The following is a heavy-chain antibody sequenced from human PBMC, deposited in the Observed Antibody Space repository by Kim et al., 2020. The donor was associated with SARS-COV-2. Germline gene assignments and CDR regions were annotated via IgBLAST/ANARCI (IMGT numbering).Heavy chain of an antibody. CDR2: IVPVFGTV. V-gene: IGHV1-69*06. CDR1: GGTFSNTV. D-gene: IGHD3-22*01. J-gene: IGHJ6*02. Sequence: SVKVSCKPSGGTFSNTVITWVRQAPGLGLEWVGGIVPVFGTVNYAQKFQGRVTISADISTTIAYMELSSLRSEDTAVYYCARLTEFFYDRSGRVTYYSGMDVWGQGTTVTVS. CDR3: ARLTEFFYDRSGRVTYYSGMDV.